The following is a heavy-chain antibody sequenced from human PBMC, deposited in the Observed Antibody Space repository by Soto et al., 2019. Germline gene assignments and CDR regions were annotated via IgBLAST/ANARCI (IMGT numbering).Heavy chain of an antibody. D-gene: IGHD1-20*01. CDR2: IYYIGST. V-gene: IGHV4-39*01. Sequence: SETLSLTCTVSGGSISSSSYYWGWIRQPPGKGLEWIGSIYYIGSTYYNPSLKSRVTISVDTSKNQFSLKLSSVTAADTAVYYCASGGITGATQPIDYCGRGTLVTFSS. J-gene: IGHJ4*02. CDR1: GGSISSSSYY. CDR3: ASGGITGATQPIDY.